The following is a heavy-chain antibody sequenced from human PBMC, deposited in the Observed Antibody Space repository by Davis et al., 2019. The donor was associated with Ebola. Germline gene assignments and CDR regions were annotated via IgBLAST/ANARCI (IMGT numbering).Heavy chain of an antibody. CDR1: GYTFTSYG. V-gene: IGHV1-18*01. CDR3: ARVKAVWFRELPYTTGMDV. D-gene: IGHD3-10*01. Sequence: GESLKISCKGSGYTFTSYGISWVRQAPGQGLEWMGWISAYNGNTNYAQKLQGRVTMTTDTSTSTAYMELRSLRSDDTAVYYCARVKAVWFRELPYTTGMDVWGQGTTVTVSS. CDR2: ISAYNGNT. J-gene: IGHJ6*02.